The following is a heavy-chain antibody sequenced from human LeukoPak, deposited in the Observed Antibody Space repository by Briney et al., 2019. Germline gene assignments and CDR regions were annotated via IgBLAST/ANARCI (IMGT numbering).Heavy chain of an antibody. CDR1: GFTFTNYW. J-gene: IGHJ4*02. CDR3: ARVGAWELQRVFEY. CDR2: IHKAGSES. Sequence: PGGSLTLSCAASGFTFTNYWMTWVRQVPGKGLEWVSNIHKAGSESYYVDSVKGRFPISRDNAKNSLYLQLSSLRVEDTAVYYCARVGAWELQRVFEYWGQGTLVTVSS. D-gene: IGHD1-26*01. V-gene: IGHV3-7*01.